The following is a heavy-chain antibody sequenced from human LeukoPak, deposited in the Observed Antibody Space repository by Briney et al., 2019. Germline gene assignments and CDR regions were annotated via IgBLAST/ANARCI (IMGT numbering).Heavy chain of an antibody. V-gene: IGHV3-30*18. CDR1: GFTFSSYG. Sequence: GGSLRLSCAASGFTFSSYGMHWVRQAPGKGLEWVAVISYDGSNKYYADSGKGRFTISRDNSKNTLYLQMNSLRAEDTAVYYCAKDRGSGCSSWGQGTLVTVSS. CDR2: ISYDGSNK. D-gene: IGHD6-19*01. J-gene: IGHJ4*02. CDR3: AKDRGSGCSS.